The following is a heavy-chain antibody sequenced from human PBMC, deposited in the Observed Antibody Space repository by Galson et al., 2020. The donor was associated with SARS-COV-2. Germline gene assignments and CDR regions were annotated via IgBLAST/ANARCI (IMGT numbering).Heavy chain of an antibody. CDR1: GGSFSGYY. CDR3: ARAPWYYDFWSGDPRRKYNWFDP. V-gene: IGHV4-34*01. CDR2: INHSGST. D-gene: IGHD3-3*01. Sequence: SETLSLTCAVYGGSFSGYYWSWIRQPPGKGLEWIGEINHSGSTNYNPSLKSRVTISVDTSKNQFSLKLSSVTAADTAVYYCARAPWYYDFWSGDPRRKYNWFDPWGQGTLVTVSS. J-gene: IGHJ5*02.